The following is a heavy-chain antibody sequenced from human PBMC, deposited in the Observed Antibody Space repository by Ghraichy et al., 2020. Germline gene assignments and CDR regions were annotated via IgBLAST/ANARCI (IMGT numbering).Heavy chain of an antibody. CDR3: AKTVSAHCSSTSCTDYYYYYMDV. D-gene: IGHD2-2*01. J-gene: IGHJ6*03. CDR2: INHSGST. Sequence: LETLSLTCAVYGGSFSGYYWSWIRQPPGKGLEWIGEINHSGSTNYNPSLKSRVTISVDTSKNQFSLKLSSVTAADTAVYYCAKTVSAHCSSTSCTDYYYYYMDVWGKGTTVTVSS. V-gene: IGHV4-34*01. CDR1: GGSFSGYY.